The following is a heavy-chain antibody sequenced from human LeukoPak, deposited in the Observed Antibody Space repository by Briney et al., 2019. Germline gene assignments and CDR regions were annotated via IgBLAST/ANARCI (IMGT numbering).Heavy chain of an antibody. Sequence: SETLSLTCTVSGGSISSSSYYWGWIRQPPGKGLEGIGSIYYSGSTYYNPSLKSRVTISVDTSKNQFSLKLSSVTAADTAVYYCARPDAGGVAAFDAFDIWGQGTMVTVSS. V-gene: IGHV4-39*01. D-gene: IGHD3-16*01. J-gene: IGHJ3*02. CDR3: ARPDAGGVAAFDAFDI. CDR1: GGSISSSSYY. CDR2: IYYSGST.